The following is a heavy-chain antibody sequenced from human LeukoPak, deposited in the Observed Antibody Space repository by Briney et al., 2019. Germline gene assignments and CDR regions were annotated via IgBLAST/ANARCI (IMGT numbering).Heavy chain of an antibody. CDR1: GGSFSGYY. CDR3: ARGQGEFDSSGYYRYYYYMDV. CDR2: INHSGST. Sequence: SETLSLTCAVYGGSFSGYYWSWIRQPPGKGLEWIGEINHSGSTNYNPSLKSRVTISVDTSKNRFSLKLSSVTAADTAVYYCARGQGEFDSSGYYRYYYYMDVWGKGTTVTVSS. J-gene: IGHJ6*03. V-gene: IGHV4-34*01. D-gene: IGHD3-22*01.